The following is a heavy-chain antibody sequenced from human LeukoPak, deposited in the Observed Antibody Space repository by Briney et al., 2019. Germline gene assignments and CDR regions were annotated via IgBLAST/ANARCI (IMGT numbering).Heavy chain of an antibody. CDR3: ITPLPYSAQ. CDR2: IKPKTDGETT. D-gene: IGHD2-21*01. V-gene: IGHV3-15*07. CDR1: GFTFSSYA. J-gene: IGHJ4*02. Sequence: GGSLSLSCATSGFTFSSYAFHWVRQAPGKGLEWVGRIKPKTDGETTEYAAPVKGRFSISRDDSKNMLYLQMNSLKTEDTAVYYCITPLPYSAQGGQGTLVTVSS.